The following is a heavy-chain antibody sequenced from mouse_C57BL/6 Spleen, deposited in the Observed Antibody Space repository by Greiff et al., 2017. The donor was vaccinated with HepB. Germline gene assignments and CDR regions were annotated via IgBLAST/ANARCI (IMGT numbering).Heavy chain of an antibody. J-gene: IGHJ1*03. CDR3: ARSRSYWYFDV. CDR1: GYAFTNYL. CDR2: INPGSGGT. V-gene: IGHV1-54*01. Sequence: QVQLKQSGAELVRPGTSVKVSCKASGYAFTNYLIEWVKQRPGQGLEWIGVINPGSGGTNYNEKFKGKATLTADKSSSTAYMQLSSLTSEDSAVYFCARSRSYWYFDVWGTGTTVTVSS.